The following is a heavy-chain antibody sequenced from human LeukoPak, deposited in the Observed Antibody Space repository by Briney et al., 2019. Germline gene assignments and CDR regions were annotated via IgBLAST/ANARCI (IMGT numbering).Heavy chain of an antibody. Sequence: SETLSLTCTVSGYSISSGYYWGWIRQPPGKGLEWIGNIHQSGSTYYSPSVKSRVSISMDTSKNQFSLKLNSVTAADTAVYYCARDSDHTSMLFKGFDYWGQGTLVTVSS. CDR1: GYSISSGYY. J-gene: IGHJ4*02. V-gene: IGHV4-38-2*02. CDR2: IHQSGST. D-gene: IGHD5-18*01. CDR3: ARDSDHTSMLFKGFDY.